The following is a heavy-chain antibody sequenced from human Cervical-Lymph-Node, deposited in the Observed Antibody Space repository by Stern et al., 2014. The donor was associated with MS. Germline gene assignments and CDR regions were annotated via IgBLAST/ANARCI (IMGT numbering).Heavy chain of an antibody. CDR2: FAPHDGET. Sequence: VHLVESGAEVKKPGASVKVSCKVSGYTLTELSMHWVRQGPGQGLEWMGGFAPHDGETGYAKQVQGRVTMPEDNYKATAYMELSSLRSEDTAVYYCATFYYDSSCYYYSFQHWGQGTLVTVSS. J-gene: IGHJ1*01. CDR1: GYTLTELS. CDR3: ATFYYDSSCYYYSFQH. D-gene: IGHD3-22*01. V-gene: IGHV1-24*01.